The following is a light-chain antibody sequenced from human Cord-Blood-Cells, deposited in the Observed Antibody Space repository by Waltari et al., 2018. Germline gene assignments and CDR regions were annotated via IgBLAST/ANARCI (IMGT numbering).Light chain of an antibody. V-gene: IGKV2-30*02. CDR3: MQGTHWPPVGPWMYT. CDR2: KVS. Sequence: TQPPSVSGSPGQSFPISCRSSQSLLHSDGNTYLNWFQQRPGQSPRRLIYKVSNRDSGVPDRFSGSGSGTDFTLKISRVEAEDVGVYYCMQGTHWPPVGPWMYTFGQGTKLEIK. CDR1: QSLLHSDGNTY. J-gene: IGKJ2*01.